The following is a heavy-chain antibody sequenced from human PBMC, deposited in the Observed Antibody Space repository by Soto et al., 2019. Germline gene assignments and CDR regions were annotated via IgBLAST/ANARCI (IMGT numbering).Heavy chain of an antibody. CDR2: IYHSGRT. CDR3: ASVIGGDSDYYFDY. D-gene: IGHD4-17*01. Sequence: SETLSLTCTVSGVSISTGGYYWGWIRQHPGKGLEWIGNIYHSGRTYYNPSLKSRVIMSVDTSKNHFSLSLNSVTAAETAMYFCASVIGGDSDYYFDYWGQGTLVTVSS. J-gene: IGHJ4*02. V-gene: IGHV4-31*03. CDR1: GVSISTGGYY.